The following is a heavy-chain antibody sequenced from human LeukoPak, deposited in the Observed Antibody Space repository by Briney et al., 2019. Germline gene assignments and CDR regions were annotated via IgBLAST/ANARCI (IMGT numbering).Heavy chain of an antibody. D-gene: IGHD4-11*01. J-gene: IGHJ4*02. Sequence: SETLSLTCSVSVGPINISSDYGRRSRRPPAKGLEWIGSIYYSGRTCYNPSLKSRVTISVYTSKNQFSLKLSSVTAADTAVYYCARHVRGPTRNYYFGYGGQGTLVTVSS. CDR3: ARHVRGPTRNYYFGY. V-gene: IGHV4-39*01. CDR1: VGPINISSDY. CDR2: IYYSGRT.